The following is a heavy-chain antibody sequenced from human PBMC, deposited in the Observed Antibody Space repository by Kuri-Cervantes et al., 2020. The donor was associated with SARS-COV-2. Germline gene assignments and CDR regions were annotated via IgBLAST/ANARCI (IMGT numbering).Heavy chain of an antibody. CDR1: GGSFSGYY. CDR3: AREYYYDSSGYYYTRYYYYYGMDV. CDR2: INHSGST. J-gene: IGHJ6*02. Sequence: SETLSLTCAVYGGSFSGYYWSWIRQPPGKGLEWIGEINHSGSTNYNPSLKSRVTISVDTSKNQFSLKLSSVTAADTAVYYCAREYYYDSSGYYYTRYYYYYGMDVWGRGTTVTVSS. V-gene: IGHV4-34*01. D-gene: IGHD3-22*01.